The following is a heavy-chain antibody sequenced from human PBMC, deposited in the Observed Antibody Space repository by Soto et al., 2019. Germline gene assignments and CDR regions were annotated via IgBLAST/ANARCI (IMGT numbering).Heavy chain of an antibody. J-gene: IGHJ4*02. D-gene: IGHD3-10*01. CDR2: RSYDGSNK. V-gene: IGHV3-30*18. CDR1: GFTFSSYG. Sequence: GGSLRLSCAASGFTFSSYGMHWVRQAPGKGLEWVAVRSYDGSNKYYADSVKGRFTISRDNSKNTLYLQMNSLRAEDTAVYYCAKDVVRGVLDYWGQGTLVTVSS. CDR3: AKDVVRGVLDY.